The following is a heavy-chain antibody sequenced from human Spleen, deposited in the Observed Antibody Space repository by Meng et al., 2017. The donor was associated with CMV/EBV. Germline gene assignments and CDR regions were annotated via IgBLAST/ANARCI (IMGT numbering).Heavy chain of an antibody. D-gene: IGHD2-2*01. CDR1: GYTFTSYY. CDR3: ARGSDIVVVPAADLDY. J-gene: IGHJ4*02. V-gene: IGHV1-46*01. Sequence: ASVKVSCKASGYTFTSYYMHWVRQAPGQGLEWMGIINPSGGSTSYAQKFQGRVTMTRDTSTSTVYMELSSLRSEDTAVYYCARGSDIVVVPAADLDYWGQGTLVTVS. CDR2: INPSGGST.